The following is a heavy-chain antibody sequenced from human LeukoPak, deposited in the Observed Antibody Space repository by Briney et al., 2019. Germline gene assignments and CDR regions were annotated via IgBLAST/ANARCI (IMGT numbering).Heavy chain of an antibody. J-gene: IGHJ3*02. D-gene: IGHD2-2*02. CDR2: IRYDGNDK. Sequence: GGSLRLSCAASGFTFSSYGMHWVRQAPGKGLEWVALIRYDGNDKYYADSVKGRFTISTHNSNTTLYLQMNSLRAEDTAVYYCAKDCGDLLLYANDAFDIWGQGTLVTVSS. V-gene: IGHV3-30*02. CDR3: AKDCGDLLLYANDAFDI. CDR1: GFTFSSYG.